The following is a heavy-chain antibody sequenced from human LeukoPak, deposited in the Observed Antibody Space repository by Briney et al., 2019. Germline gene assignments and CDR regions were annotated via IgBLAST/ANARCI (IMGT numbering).Heavy chain of an antibody. CDR3: AKDLDIVATITGN. Sequence: PGGSLRLSCAASGFTFSGYAMSWVRQAPGKGLEWVSGVSGSGGSTYYADSVKGRFTISRDNSKNTLYLQMNRLRAEDTAVYYCAKDLDIVATITGNWGQGTLVTVSS. CDR1: GFTFSGYA. J-gene: IGHJ4*02. CDR2: VSGSGGST. V-gene: IGHV3-23*01. D-gene: IGHD5-12*01.